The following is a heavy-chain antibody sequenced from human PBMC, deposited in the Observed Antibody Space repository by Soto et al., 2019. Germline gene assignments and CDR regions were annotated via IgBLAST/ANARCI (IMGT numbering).Heavy chain of an antibody. CDR1: GFTFSSYW. J-gene: IGHJ6*02. CDR3: AKESAGYSGGWHAMDV. Sequence: GGSLRLSCAASGFTFSSYWMHWVRQAPGKGLVWVSRINSDGSSTSYADSVKGRFTISRDNAKNTLYLQMNSLRTEDTAFYYCAKESAGYSGGWHAMDVWGQGTTVTVSS. V-gene: IGHV3-74*01. CDR2: INSDGSST. D-gene: IGHD1-26*01.